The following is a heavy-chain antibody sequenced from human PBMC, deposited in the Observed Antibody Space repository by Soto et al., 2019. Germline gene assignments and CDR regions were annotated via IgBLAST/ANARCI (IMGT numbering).Heavy chain of an antibody. CDR1: GGTFSSYA. D-gene: IGHD5-18*01. V-gene: IGHV1-69*13. CDR2: IIPIFGTA. Sequence: GASVKVSCKASGGTFSSYAISWVRQAPGQGLEWMGGIIPIFGTANYAQKFQGRVTITADESTSTAYMELSSLRSEDTAVYYCARGFPRGYRNDYWGQGTLVTVSS. J-gene: IGHJ4*02. CDR3: ARGFPRGYRNDY.